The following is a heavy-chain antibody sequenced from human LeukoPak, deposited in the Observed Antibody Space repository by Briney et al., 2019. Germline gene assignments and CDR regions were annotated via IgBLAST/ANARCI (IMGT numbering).Heavy chain of an antibody. V-gene: IGHV4-59*08. Sequence: SETLSLACTVSGGSISSYYWSWIRQPPGKGLEWIGYIYYSGSTNYNPSLKSRVTISVDTSKNQFSLKLSSVTAADTAVYYCARHGQLWSRSMNYGMDVWGQGTTVTVSS. CDR3: ARHGQLWSRSMNYGMDV. CDR1: GGSISSYY. D-gene: IGHD5-18*01. CDR2: IYYSGST. J-gene: IGHJ6*02.